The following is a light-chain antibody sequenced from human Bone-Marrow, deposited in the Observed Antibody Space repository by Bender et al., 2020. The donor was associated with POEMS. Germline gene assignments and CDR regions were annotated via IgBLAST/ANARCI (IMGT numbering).Light chain of an antibody. CDR3: QVWDSRTRVV. Sequence: SYVLTQPLSVSVALGQTANITCGGGNIGSKNVHWYQQKPGQAPQLVIYWDRKRPSGIPERFSGSNSGNTATLTISRAQGGDEADYHCQVWDSRTRVVFGGGTKLTVL. J-gene: IGLJ3*02. CDR2: WDR. CDR1: NIGSKN. V-gene: IGLV3-9*01.